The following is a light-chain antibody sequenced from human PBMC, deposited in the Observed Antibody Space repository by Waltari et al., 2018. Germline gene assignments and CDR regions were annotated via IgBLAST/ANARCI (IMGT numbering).Light chain of an antibody. CDR3: LQRSNWPYT. Sequence: EIVLTQSPATLSLSPGERATPPCRAIQTVKSCLAWYQQKPVQAPRLLIFDASSRAPGIPAKFSGSGSGTDFTLTVSNLAPEDFAVYYCLQRSNWPYTFGQGTRVEIK. J-gene: IGKJ2*01. CDR2: DAS. V-gene: IGKV3-11*01. CDR1: QTVKSC.